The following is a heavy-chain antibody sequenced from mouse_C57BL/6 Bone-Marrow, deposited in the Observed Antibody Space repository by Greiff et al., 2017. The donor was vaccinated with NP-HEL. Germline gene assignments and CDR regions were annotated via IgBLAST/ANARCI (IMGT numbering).Heavy chain of an antibody. J-gene: IGHJ3*01. CDR3: ARHEEGGYYDSSTIAY. CDR1: GYTFTEYT. Sequence: QVQLQQSGAELVKPGASVKLSCKASGYTFTEYTIHWVKQRPGQGLEWIGWFYPGGGSIKYNEKFKDKATLTADKSSSTVYMELSRLTSEDSAVDFGARHEEGGYYDSSTIAYWGQGTLVTVSA. V-gene: IGHV1-62-2*01. CDR2: FYPGGGSI. D-gene: IGHD1-1*01.